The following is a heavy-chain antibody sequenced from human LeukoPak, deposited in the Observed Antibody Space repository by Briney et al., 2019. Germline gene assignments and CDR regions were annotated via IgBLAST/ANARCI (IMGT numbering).Heavy chain of an antibody. V-gene: IGHV4-59*01. CDR1: GGSIKSNY. Sequence: TPSETLSLTCTVSGGSIKSNYWSWIRQPPGKGLEWIGYGYYSGTTNYNPSFKSRVTISLDTSKSQFSLKLRFVTTADTAVYYCAREGDPGSGYNYGNWLDPWGQGTLVTVSS. CDR3: AREGDPGSGYNYGNWLDP. CDR2: GYYSGTT. J-gene: IGHJ5*02. D-gene: IGHD5-24*01.